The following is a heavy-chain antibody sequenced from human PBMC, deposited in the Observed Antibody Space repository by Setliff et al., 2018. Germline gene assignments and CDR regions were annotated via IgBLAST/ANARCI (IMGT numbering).Heavy chain of an antibody. CDR3: ARVSMYSSSWYYYYYGMDV. Sequence: PSETLSLTCTVSGGSISSGGYYWSWIRQPPGKGLEWIGEINHSGSTNYNPSLKSRVTISVDTSKNQFSLKLSSVTAADTAVYYCARVSMYSSSWYYYYYGMDVWGQGTTVTVSS. D-gene: IGHD6-13*01. CDR2: INHSGST. CDR1: GGSISSGGYY. V-gene: IGHV4-39*07. J-gene: IGHJ6*02.